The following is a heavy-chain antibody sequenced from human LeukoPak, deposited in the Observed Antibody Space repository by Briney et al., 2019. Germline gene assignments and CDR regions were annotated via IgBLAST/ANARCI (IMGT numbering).Heavy chain of an antibody. D-gene: IGHD3-10*01. CDR2: ISGSGGST. CDR3: ARGYGSGSSHLGY. J-gene: IGHJ4*02. V-gene: IGHV3-23*01. Sequence: GGSLRLSCAASGFTFSSYAMSWVRQAPGKGLEWVSAISGSGGSTYYADSVKGRFTISRDNSKNTLYLQMNSLRGEDTAVYYCARGYGSGSSHLGYWGQGTLVTVSS. CDR1: GFTFSSYA.